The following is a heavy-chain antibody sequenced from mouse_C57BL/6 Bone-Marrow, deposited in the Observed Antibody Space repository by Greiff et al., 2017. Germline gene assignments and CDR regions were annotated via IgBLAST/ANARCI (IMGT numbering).Heavy chain of an antibody. CDR2: IHPNSGST. J-gene: IGHJ3*01. CDR1: GYTFTSYW. Sequence: QVQLQQSGAELVKPGASVKLSCKASGYTFTSYWMHWVKQRPGQGLEWIGMIHPNSGSTNYNEKFKSKATLTVDKSSSTAYMQLSSLTSEDAAVYYCARRVLEAWFAYWGQGTLVTVSA. D-gene: IGHD2-14*01. V-gene: IGHV1-64*01. CDR3: ARRVLEAWFAY.